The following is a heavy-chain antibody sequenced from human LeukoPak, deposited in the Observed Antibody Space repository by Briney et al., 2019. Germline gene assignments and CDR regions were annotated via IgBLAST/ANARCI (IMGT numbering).Heavy chain of an antibody. D-gene: IGHD6-19*01. Sequence: PGGTLRLSCAASGFAFSSYGMSWVRQAPGKGLEWVATIGESGGSTYYADSVKGRFTISRDNSKNTLYLQMNSLRAEDTAVYYCAKDAYLIAVAGNYFEYWGQGTLVTVSS. CDR2: IGESGGST. CDR3: AKDAYLIAVAGNYFEY. V-gene: IGHV3-23*01. CDR1: GFAFSSYG. J-gene: IGHJ4*02.